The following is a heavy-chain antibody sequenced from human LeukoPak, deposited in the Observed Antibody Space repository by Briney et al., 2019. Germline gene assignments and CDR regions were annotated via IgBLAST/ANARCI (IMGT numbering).Heavy chain of an antibody. CDR2: IYSGGST. CDR3: ARDLIVGATLGSDY. V-gene: IGHV3-53*01. D-gene: IGHD1-26*01. CDR1: GFTVSSNY. Sequence: GGSLRLSCAASGFTVSSNYMSWLRQAPGKGLEWVSVIYSGGSTYYADSVKGRFTISRDYSKNTLYLQMNSLRAEDTAVYYCARDLIVGATLGSDYWGQGTLVTVSS. J-gene: IGHJ4*02.